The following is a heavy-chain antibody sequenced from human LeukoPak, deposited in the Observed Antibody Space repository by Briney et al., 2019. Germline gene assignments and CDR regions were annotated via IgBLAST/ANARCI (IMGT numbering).Heavy chain of an antibody. CDR2: IKPDGSEK. CDR3: ATRPGMGINYFDL. D-gene: IGHD1-1*01. CDR1: GIPFSNYW. Sequence: GGSLRLSCAASGIPFSNYWMTWVRQAPGKGLEWVANIKPDGSEKYYVGSVKGRFTISRDNAKNSLYLQMNSLRAEDTAVYYCATRPGMGINYFDLWGRGTLVTVSS. J-gene: IGHJ2*01. V-gene: IGHV3-7*01.